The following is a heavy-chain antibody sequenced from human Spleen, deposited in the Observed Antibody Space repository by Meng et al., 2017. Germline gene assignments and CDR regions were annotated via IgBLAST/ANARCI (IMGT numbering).Heavy chain of an antibody. Sequence: GSLRLSCTVSGGSISSSSYYWGWIRQPPGKGLEWIGSIYYSGSTYYNPSLKSRVTISVDTSKNQFSLKLSSVTAADTAVYYCARVPNMVRGVINLWGQGTLVTVSS. CDR1: GGSISSSSYY. V-gene: IGHV4-39*07. CDR2: IYYSGST. CDR3: ARVPNMVRGVINL. J-gene: IGHJ4*02. D-gene: IGHD3-10*01.